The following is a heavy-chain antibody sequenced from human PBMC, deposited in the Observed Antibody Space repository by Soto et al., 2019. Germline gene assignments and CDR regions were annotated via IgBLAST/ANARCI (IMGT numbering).Heavy chain of an antibody. D-gene: IGHD2-15*01. CDR1: GGSLRCSSHY. J-gene: IGHJ5*02. CDR3: ARHLRGYCSGGSCFGWFDP. V-gene: IGHV4-39*01. Sequence: SETPSPKFPFPGGSLRCSSHYWGWIRHPPGKGLECIGSIYYSGSTYYNPSLKSRVTISVDTSKNQFSLKLSSVTAADTAVYYCARHLRGYCSGGSCFGWFDPWGQGTLVTVS. CDR2: IYYSGST.